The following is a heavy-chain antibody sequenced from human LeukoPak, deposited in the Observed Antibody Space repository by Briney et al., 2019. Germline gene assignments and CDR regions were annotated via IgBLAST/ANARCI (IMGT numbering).Heavy chain of an antibody. J-gene: IGHJ4*02. CDR2: IKQDGSEK. CDR1: GFTFSSYW. D-gene: IGHD2-21*02. V-gene: IGHV3-7*01. Sequence: GGSLRLSCAASGFTFSSYWMSWVRQAPGKGLEWVANIKQDGSEKYYVDSVMGRFTISRDNAKNSLYLQMNSLRAEDTAVYYCARVTVVVTGPLDYWGQGTLVTVSS. CDR3: ARVTVVVTGPLDY.